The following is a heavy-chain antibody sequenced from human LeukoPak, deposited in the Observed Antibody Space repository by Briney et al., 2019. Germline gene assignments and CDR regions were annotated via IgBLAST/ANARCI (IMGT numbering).Heavy chain of an antibody. J-gene: IGHJ4*02. CDR2: VFDSGRT. Sequence: SETLSLACTVSVDSMTTPHWNWIPQTTGKGLEWVGYVFDSGRTKENPSLKRRVTLSADTSKNQLSLRLSSVTAADTAVYYCTTIKRGNIFGYFDFWGQGILVTVSS. CDR1: VDSMTTPH. V-gene: IGHV4-59*11. D-gene: IGHD5-18*01. CDR3: TTIKRGNIFGYFDF.